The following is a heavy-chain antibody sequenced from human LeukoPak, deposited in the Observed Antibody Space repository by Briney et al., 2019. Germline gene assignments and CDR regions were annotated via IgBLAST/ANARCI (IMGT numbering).Heavy chain of an antibody. D-gene: IGHD3/OR15-3a*01. V-gene: IGHV4-39*01. CDR2: ISYSGTT. CDR1: GGSISSSNYY. CDR3: ARRTGGKNWYDP. J-gene: IGHJ5*02. Sequence: SETLSLTCTVSGGSISSSNYYWGWLRQPPGKGLECIGGISYSGTTYYNPSLKSRVTMSVDTSKNQFSLEVASVTAADTAVYYCARRTGGKNWYDPWGQGTLVTVSS.